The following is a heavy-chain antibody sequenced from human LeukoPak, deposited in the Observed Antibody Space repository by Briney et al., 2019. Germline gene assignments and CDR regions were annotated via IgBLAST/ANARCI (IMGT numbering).Heavy chain of an antibody. J-gene: IGHJ4*02. D-gene: IGHD3-10*01. V-gene: IGHV3-74*01. CDR1: GFSFTSYW. Sequence: GGSLRLSCAASGFSFTSYWMHWVRQAPGKGLVWVSCINLDGSGTTYADSVKGRFTISRDNAKNTLFLQMNSLRAEDTAVYYCSRAYDSGTYSSFDSWGQGTLVTVTS. CDR3: SRAYDSGTYSSFDS. CDR2: INLDGSGT.